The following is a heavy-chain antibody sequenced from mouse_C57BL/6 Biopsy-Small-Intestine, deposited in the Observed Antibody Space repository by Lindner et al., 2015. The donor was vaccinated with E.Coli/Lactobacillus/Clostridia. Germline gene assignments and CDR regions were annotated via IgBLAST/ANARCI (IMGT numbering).Heavy chain of an antibody. V-gene: IGHV1-15*01. CDR1: GYTFTDYE. Sequence: VQLQESGAELVRPGASLTLSCKASGYTFTDYEMHWVKQTPVHGLEWIGAINPETGGTAYNQKFKGKAILTADKSSSTAYMELRSLTSEDSAVFYCTRYYDYGWFAYWGQGTLVTVSA. CDR2: INPETGGT. J-gene: IGHJ3*01. D-gene: IGHD2-4*01. CDR3: TRYYDYGWFAY.